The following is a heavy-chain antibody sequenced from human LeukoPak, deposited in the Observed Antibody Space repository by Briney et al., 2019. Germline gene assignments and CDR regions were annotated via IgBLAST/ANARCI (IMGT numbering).Heavy chain of an antibody. CDR3: ARGSLLWFGELPPYFDY. Sequence: GASLKISCKGSGYSFISYWTGWVRQMPGKGLEWMGIIYPGDSDTRYSPSFQGQVTISADKSISTDYLQWSSLKASDTAMYYCARGSLLWFGELPPYFDYWGQGTLVTVSS. J-gene: IGHJ4*02. D-gene: IGHD3-10*01. CDR1: GYSFISYW. V-gene: IGHV5-51*01. CDR2: IYPGDSDT.